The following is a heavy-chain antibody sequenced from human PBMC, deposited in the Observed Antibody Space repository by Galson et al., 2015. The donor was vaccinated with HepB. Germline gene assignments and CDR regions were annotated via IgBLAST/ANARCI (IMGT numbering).Heavy chain of an antibody. V-gene: IGHV1-46*01. D-gene: IGHD6-19*01. CDR1: GYTSTFYP. CDR2: VNPSGGST. Sequence: SVKVSCKASGYTSTFYPIHWVRQAPGQGPEWMGVVNPSGGSTTYAQKFQGRVTMTSDTSTSTVYMELRRLRSEDTAVYFCARDVHRTGWYHFDFWGQGTLVTVSS. CDR3: ARDVHRTGWYHFDF. J-gene: IGHJ4*02.